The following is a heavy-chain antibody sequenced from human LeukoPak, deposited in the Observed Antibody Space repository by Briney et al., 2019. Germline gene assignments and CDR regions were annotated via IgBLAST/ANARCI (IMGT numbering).Heavy chain of an antibody. CDR1: GFTLSSYW. J-gene: IGHJ4*02. D-gene: IGHD2-15*01. CDR2: ISDADGSIT. Sequence: GGSLRLSCAASGFTLSSYWLHWVRHAPGKGLVWVSRISDADGSITDYADSVRGRFTISRDTAKNTLYLEMNSLGAEDTAVYYCARDLSGYSDYWGQGTLVTVSS. CDR3: ARDLSGYSDY. V-gene: IGHV3-74*01.